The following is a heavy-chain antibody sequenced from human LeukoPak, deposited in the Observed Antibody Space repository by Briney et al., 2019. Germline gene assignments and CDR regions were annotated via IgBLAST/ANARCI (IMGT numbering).Heavy chain of an antibody. Sequence: SETLSLTCAVYGGSLSGYYWSWIRQPPGKGLEWIGEINHSVSATYNPSLKSRVTISVDTSKSWFSLRLTSVTAADTAVYYCARGPGWTIAARPFDNWGQGTLVTVSS. CDR1: GGSLSGYY. D-gene: IGHD6-6*01. CDR2: INHSVSA. J-gene: IGHJ4*02. V-gene: IGHV4-34*01. CDR3: ARGPGWTIAARPFDN.